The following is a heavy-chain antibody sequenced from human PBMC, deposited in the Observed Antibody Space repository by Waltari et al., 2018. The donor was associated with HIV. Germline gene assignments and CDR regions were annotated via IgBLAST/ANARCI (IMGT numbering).Heavy chain of an antibody. CDR1: GFTFSDSA. V-gene: IGHV3-73*01. J-gene: IGHJ4*02. CDR2: MRTRTYNYAT. D-gene: IGHD3-10*02. Sequence: EVRLLESGGGLVQPGGSLRLSCAVSGFTFSDSAMHWVRQPSGKGVGWVARMRTRTYNYATVYAASVRDRFTISRDDSTNTAFLQMDSLKIEDTAVYYCTSWPYICSSRHNYWGQGTLVTVSS. CDR3: TSWPYICSSRHNY.